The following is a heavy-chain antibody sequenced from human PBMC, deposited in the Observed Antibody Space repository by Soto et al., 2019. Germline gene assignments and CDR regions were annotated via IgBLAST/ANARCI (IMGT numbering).Heavy chain of an antibody. Sequence: ASVKVSCKASGGTLSSYTISWVRQAPGQGLEWMGRIIPILGIANYAQKFQGRVTITADKSTSTAYMELSSLRSEDTAVYYCSRGSYRIIERGYSYGYSDYWGQGTLVTVSS. CDR1: GGTLSSYT. D-gene: IGHD5-18*01. V-gene: IGHV1-69*02. CDR3: SRGSYRIIERGYSYGYSDY. J-gene: IGHJ4*02. CDR2: IIPILGIA.